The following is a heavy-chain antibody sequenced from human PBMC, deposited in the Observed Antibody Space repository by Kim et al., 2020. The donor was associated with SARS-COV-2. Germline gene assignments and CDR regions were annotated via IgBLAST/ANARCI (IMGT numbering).Heavy chain of an antibody. Sequence: GGSLRLSCAASGFTFSSYAMSWVRQAPGKGLEWVSAISGSGGSTYYADSVKGRFTISRDNSKNTLYLQMNSLRAEDTAVYYCAKYGPYDPAFGVNWFDPWGQGTLVTVSS. CDR2: ISGSGGST. D-gene: IGHD3-16*01. CDR3: AKYGPYDPAFGVNWFDP. J-gene: IGHJ5*02. V-gene: IGHV3-23*01. CDR1: GFTFSSYA.